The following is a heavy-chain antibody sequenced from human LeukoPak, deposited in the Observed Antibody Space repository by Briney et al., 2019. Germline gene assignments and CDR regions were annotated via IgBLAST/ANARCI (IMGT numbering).Heavy chain of an antibody. CDR1: GFTFSSYA. D-gene: IGHD6-19*01. CDR2: IYYSGST. J-gene: IGHJ6*02. CDR3: ARSQSTGWYNGGLDV. Sequence: PGGSLRLSCAASGFTFSSYAMNWVRQPPGKGLEWIAYIYYSGSTSYNPSLKSRVTISVDTSKNQFSLKLSSVTAADTAVYYCARSQSTGWYNGGLDVWGQGTTVTVSS. V-gene: IGHV4-59*08.